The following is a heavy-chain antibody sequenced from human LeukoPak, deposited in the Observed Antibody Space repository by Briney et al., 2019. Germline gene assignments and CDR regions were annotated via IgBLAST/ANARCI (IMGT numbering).Heavy chain of an antibody. V-gene: IGHV4-4*07. D-gene: IGHD3-22*01. J-gene: IGHJ4*02. CDR1: GGSISSYY. CDR3: ARLGYDSSGFMYYFDY. CDR2: IYTSGST. Sequence: PSETLSLTCTVSGGSISSYYWSWIRQPAGKGLEWIGRIYTSGSTNYNPSLKSRVTMSVDTSKNQFSLKLSSVTAADTAVYYCARLGYDSSGFMYYFDYWGQGTLVTVSS.